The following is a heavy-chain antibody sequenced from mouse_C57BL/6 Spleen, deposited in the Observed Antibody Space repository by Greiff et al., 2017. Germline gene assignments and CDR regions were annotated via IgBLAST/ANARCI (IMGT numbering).Heavy chain of an antibody. CDR2: INPSTGGT. D-gene: IGHD2-5*01. CDR1: GYSFTGYY. V-gene: IGHV1-42*01. J-gene: IGHJ4*01. Sequence: EVQLQQSGPELVKPGASVKISCKASGYSFTGYYMNWVKQSPEKSLEWIGEINPSTGGTTYNQKFKAKATLTVDKSSSTAYMQLKSLTSENSAVYYCARSDSGAYYSDYGAMDYWGQGTSVTVSS. CDR3: ARSDSGAYYSDYGAMDY.